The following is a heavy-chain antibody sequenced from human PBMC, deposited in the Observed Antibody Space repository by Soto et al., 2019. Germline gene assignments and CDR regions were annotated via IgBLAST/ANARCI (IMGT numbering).Heavy chain of an antibody. J-gene: IGHJ3*01. Sequence: ELQLVESGGGLVKPGRSLRLSCVGSGFTFEDYSLHWVRQVPGKGLEWVAGISGDSGSMGYVDSVRGRFTVSRDNAKSSLFLQMSGLSPEDTALYYCTKRRSARPGFDAFDLWGQGTMVTVSS. CDR3: TKRRSARPGFDAFDL. CDR2: ISGDSGSM. V-gene: IGHV3-9*01. CDR1: GFTFEDYS.